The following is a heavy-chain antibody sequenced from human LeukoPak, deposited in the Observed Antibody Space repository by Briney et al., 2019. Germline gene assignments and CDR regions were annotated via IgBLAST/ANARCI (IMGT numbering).Heavy chain of an antibody. Sequence: ASVKVSCKASGYTFTGYYMHWVRQAPGQGLEWMGRINPNSGSTNYAQKFQGRVTMTRDTSISTAYMELSRLRSDDTAVYYCAREWELRSWFDPWGQGTLVTVSS. CDR3: AREWELRSWFDP. CDR2: INPNSGST. J-gene: IGHJ5*02. D-gene: IGHD1-26*01. CDR1: GYTFTGYY. V-gene: IGHV1-2*06.